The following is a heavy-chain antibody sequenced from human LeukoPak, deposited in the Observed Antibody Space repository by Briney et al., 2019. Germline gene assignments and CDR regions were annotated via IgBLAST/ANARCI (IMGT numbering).Heavy chain of an antibody. D-gene: IGHD1-1*01. Sequence: GGSLRLSCAASGFTFSSYAMHWVRQAPGKGLEWVSVISASGDATNYADSVKGRFTISRDNSKNTLFLQMNRLRVDDTAVYYCTKDYKADYWGQGTLITVSS. J-gene: IGHJ4*02. CDR1: GFTFSSYA. CDR2: ISASGDAT. CDR3: TKDYKADY. V-gene: IGHV3-23*01.